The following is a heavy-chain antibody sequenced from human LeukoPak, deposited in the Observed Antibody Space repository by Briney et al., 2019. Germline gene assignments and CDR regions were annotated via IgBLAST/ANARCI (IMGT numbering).Heavy chain of an antibody. CDR1: GFIFTNYF. V-gene: IGHV3-7*01. CDR3: ATDRGWRTSGYYLYYFEY. Sequence: GGSLRLSCAASGFIFTNYFMSWVRQAPGKGLEWVASIKHDGSEKYYVDSVRGRFTISRDNTMSSLYLQMSSLRAEDTAVYYCATDRGWRTSGYYLYYFEYWGQGTLVTFSS. J-gene: IGHJ4*02. CDR2: IKHDGSEK. D-gene: IGHD3-3*01.